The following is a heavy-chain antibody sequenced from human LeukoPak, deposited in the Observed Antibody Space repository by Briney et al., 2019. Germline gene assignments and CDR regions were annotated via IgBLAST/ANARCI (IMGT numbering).Heavy chain of an antibody. Sequence: PGGSLRLSCAGSAFAFDDYAMHWVRQPPGKGLEWVSGISSNNGNIDYADSVKGRFTISRDTAKNSLYLLMNSLRTEDTALYYCAVPAMDVWGQGTAVTVSS. CDR3: AVPAMDV. V-gene: IGHV3-9*01. J-gene: IGHJ6*02. CDR2: ISSNNGNI. CDR1: AFAFDDYA.